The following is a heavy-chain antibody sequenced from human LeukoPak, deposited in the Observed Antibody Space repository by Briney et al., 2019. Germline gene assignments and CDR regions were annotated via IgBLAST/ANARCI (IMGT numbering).Heavy chain of an antibody. CDR1: GFTFDDYA. CDR2: ISGDGGST. D-gene: IGHD6-19*01. CDR3: AKDRSSGWYYDY. J-gene: IGHJ4*02. Sequence: PGGSLRLSCAASGFTFDDYAMHWVRQAPGKGLEGVSLISGDGGSTYYADSVKGRFTISRDNSKNSLYLQMNSLRTEDTALYYCAKDRSSGWYYDYWGQGTLVTVSS. V-gene: IGHV3-43*02.